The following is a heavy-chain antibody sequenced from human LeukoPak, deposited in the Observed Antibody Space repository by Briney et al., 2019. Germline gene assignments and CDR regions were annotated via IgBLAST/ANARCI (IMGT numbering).Heavy chain of an antibody. V-gene: IGHV1-3*01. D-gene: IGHD1-1*01. CDR2: INGGDGNT. CDR1: GYTFSTYA. CDR3: ARGSTTGTFDY. J-gene: IGHJ4*02. Sequence: VASVKVSCKTSGYTFSTYAIQWVRQAPGQRLEWMGWINGGDGNTKFSQKFQGRVTITRDTSARSSYMELSSLRSEDTAVYYCARGSTTGTFDYWGQGTLVTVSS.